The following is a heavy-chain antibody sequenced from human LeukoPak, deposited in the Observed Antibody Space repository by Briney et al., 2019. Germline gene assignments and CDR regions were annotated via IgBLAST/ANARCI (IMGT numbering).Heavy chain of an antibody. D-gene: IGHD1-26*01. CDR2: INHSGST. Sequence: PSETLSLTCAVYGGSFSGYYWSWIRQPPGKGLEWIGEINHSGSTNYNPSLKSRVTISVDTSKNQFSLKLSSVTAADTAVYYCARLLEGAVGPLPGSRYYYYYMDVWGKGTTVTVSS. J-gene: IGHJ6*03. CDR1: GGSFSGYY. CDR3: ARLLEGAVGPLPGSRYYYYYMDV. V-gene: IGHV4-34*01.